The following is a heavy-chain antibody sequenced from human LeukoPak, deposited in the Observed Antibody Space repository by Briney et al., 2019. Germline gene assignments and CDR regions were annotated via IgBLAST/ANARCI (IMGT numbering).Heavy chain of an antibody. CDR3: ARIVAAAPYGIDV. CDR1: GFTFSSYS. CDR2: ISSRSNYI. D-gene: IGHD6-25*01. V-gene: IGHV3-21*01. J-gene: IGHJ6*02. Sequence: PGESLRLSCVASGFTFSSYSMNWVRQAPGKGLEWVSAISSRSNYIYYADSVKGRFTISRDNAKNSLYVQMNSLRAEDTAVYYCARIVAAAPYGIDVWGQGTTVTVSS.